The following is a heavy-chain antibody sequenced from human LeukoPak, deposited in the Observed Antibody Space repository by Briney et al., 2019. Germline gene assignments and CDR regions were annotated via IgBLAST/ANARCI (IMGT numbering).Heavy chain of an antibody. CDR2: ISSSGSTV. CDR3: ARDTYYDSSGYQGY. J-gene: IGHJ4*02. Sequence: GGSLRLSCAASGFTFSDYYMSWIRQAPGKGLEWVSYISSSGSTVYYADSVKGRFTISRDNAKNSLYLQMNSLRAEDTAVYYCARDTYYDSSGYQGYWGQGTLVTVSS. D-gene: IGHD3-22*01. V-gene: IGHV3-11*01. CDR1: GFTFSDYY.